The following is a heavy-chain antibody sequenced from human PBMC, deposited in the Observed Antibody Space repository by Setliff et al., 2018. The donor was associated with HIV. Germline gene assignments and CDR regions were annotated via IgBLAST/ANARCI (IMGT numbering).Heavy chain of an antibody. CDR3: ARRIENSGTFPDKNWLDP. Sequence: LSLTCTVTGGSISSGGFYWTWIRQHPGKGLEWIGYIYNSADTNYNPSLKSRATISGDTSKNQFSLKLRSVTAADTAMYYCARRIENSGTFPDKNWLDPWGQGSPVTVSS. D-gene: IGHD3-10*01. CDR1: GGSISSGGFY. J-gene: IGHJ5*02. V-gene: IGHV4-31*03. CDR2: IYNSADT.